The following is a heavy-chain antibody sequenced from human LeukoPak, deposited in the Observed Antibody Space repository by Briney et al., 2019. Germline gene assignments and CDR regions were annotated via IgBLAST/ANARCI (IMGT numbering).Heavy chain of an antibody. CDR3: ARGKLTQGFDY. CDR1: GGSFSGYY. CDR2: INHSGST. V-gene: IGHV4-34*01. D-gene: IGHD4-23*01. J-gene: IGHJ4*02. Sequence: KPSETLSLTCAVYGGSFSGYYWSWIRQPPGKGLEWIGEINHSGSTNYNPSLKSRVTISVDTSKNQFSLKLSSVTAADTAVYYCARGKLTQGFDYWGQGTLVTVSS.